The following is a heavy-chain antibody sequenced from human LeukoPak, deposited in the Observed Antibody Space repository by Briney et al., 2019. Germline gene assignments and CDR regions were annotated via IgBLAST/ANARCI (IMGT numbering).Heavy chain of an antibody. CDR3: ARGEYSSSSDTEFDY. Sequence: ASVKVSCKASGYTFTSYDINWVRQATGQGLEWKGWMNPNSGNTGYAQKFQGRVTMTRNTSISTAYMELSSLRSEDTAVYYCARGEYSSSSDTEFDYWGQGTLVTVSS. J-gene: IGHJ4*02. CDR1: GYTFTSYD. CDR2: MNPNSGNT. V-gene: IGHV1-8*01. D-gene: IGHD6-6*01.